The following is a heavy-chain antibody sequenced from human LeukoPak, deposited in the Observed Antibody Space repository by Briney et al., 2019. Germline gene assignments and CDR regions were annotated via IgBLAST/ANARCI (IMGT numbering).Heavy chain of an antibody. CDR2: ITTSSSYV. V-gene: IGHV3-21*01. Sequence: GGSLRLSCAASGFTFSAYNMNWVRRTPGKGLEWVSSITTSSSYVFYADSVRGRFTISRDNAENSLYLQMNSLRGDDTAVYYCARDPYSGDYGPYYYYYMDVWGKGTTVTVSS. CDR1: GFTFSAYN. J-gene: IGHJ6*03. CDR3: ARDPYSGDYGPYYYYYMDV. D-gene: IGHD5-12*01.